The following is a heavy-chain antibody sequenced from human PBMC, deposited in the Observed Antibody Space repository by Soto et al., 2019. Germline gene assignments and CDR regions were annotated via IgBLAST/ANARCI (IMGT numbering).Heavy chain of an antibody. Sequence: EVQLVESGGGLVKPGGSLRLSCAASGFTFSSYSMNWVRQAPGKGLEWVSSISSSSSYIYYADSGKGRFTISRDNAKNSLYLQMTSLRAEDTAVYYCARSDEAATDNWFDPWGQGTLVTVSS. CDR3: ARSDEAATDNWFDP. V-gene: IGHV3-21*01. J-gene: IGHJ5*02. CDR1: GFTFSSYS. D-gene: IGHD6-13*01. CDR2: ISSSSSYI.